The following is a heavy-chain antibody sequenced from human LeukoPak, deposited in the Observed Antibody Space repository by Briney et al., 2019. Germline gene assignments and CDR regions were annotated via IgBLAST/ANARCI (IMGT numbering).Heavy chain of an antibody. D-gene: IGHD3-10*01. V-gene: IGHV4-59*01. CDR1: GGSISSYY. J-gene: IGHJ4*02. CDR3: AREVGSQYYGSGSYSAAHFDH. CDR2: IYDTGTT. Sequence: PSETLSLTCTVSGGSISSYYWSWIRQPPGKGLEWIGYIYDTGTTNYNPSLSSRVTISVDTSRNQFSLKLNSLTAADTAVYYCAREVGSQYYGSGSYSAAHFDHWGQGTLVTVSS.